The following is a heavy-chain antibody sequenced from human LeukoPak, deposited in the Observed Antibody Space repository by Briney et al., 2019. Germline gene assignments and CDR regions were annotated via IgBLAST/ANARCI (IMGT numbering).Heavy chain of an antibody. J-gene: IGHJ3*02. V-gene: IGHV4-31*03. CDR2: IYYSGST. D-gene: IGHD6-13*01. CDR3: AKDPMYSSRPDAFDI. Sequence: SETLSLTCTVSGGSISSGGYYWSWIRQHPGKGLEWIGYIYYSGSTYYNPSLKSRVTISVDTSKNQFSLKLSSVAAADTAVYYCAKDPMYSSRPDAFDIWGQGTMVTVSS. CDR1: GGSISSGGYY.